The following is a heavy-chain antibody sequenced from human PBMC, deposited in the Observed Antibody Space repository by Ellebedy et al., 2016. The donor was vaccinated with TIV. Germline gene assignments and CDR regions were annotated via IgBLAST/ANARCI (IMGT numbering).Heavy chain of an antibody. CDR2: IIPILGIA. CDR3: ARGDGYNYLVDY. CDR1: GGTFSSYA. D-gene: IGHD5-24*01. V-gene: IGHV1-69*04. Sequence: SVKVSXXASGGTFSSYAISWVRQAPGQGLEWMGRIIPILGIANYAQKFQGRVTITADKSTSTAYMELSSLRSEDTAVYYCARGDGYNYLVDYWGQGTLVTVSS. J-gene: IGHJ4*02.